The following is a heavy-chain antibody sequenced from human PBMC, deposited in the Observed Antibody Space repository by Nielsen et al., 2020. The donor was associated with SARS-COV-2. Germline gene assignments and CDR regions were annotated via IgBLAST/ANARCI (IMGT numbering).Heavy chain of an antibody. CDR3: ATLGGLRYFDWLLPPDY. D-gene: IGHD3-9*01. V-gene: IGHV3-9*01. J-gene: IGHJ4*02. Sequence: GGSLRLSCAASGFTFDDYAMHWVRQAPGKGLEWVSGISWNSGSIGYADSVKGRFTISRDNAKNSLYLQMNSLRAEDTALYYCATLGGLRYFDWLLPPDYWGQGTLVTVSS. CDR2: ISWNSGSI. CDR1: GFTFDDYA.